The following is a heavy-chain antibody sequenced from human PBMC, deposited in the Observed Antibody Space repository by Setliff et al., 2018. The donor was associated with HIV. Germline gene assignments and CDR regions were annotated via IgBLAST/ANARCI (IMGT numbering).Heavy chain of an antibody. CDR3: AREGARHYGSGRYHSWFDP. Sequence: SETLSLTCTVSGGSISSGSYYWTWIRQPAGKGLEWIGQIYTSGSTNYNPSLKSRVIISVDTSKNQFSLKLSSVTAADTAVYYCAREGARHYGSGRYHSWFDPWGQGIQVTVSS. CDR1: GGSISSGSYY. J-gene: IGHJ5*02. V-gene: IGHV4-61*09. D-gene: IGHD3-10*01. CDR2: IYTSGST.